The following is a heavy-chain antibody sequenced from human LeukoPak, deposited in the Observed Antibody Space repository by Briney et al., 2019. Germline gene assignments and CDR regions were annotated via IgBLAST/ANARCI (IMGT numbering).Heavy chain of an antibody. CDR2: IIPIFGTA. CDR1: GGTLSSYA. D-gene: IGHD2-8*01. V-gene: IGHV1-69*05. J-gene: IGHJ5*02. CDR3: ARGPCTNGVCYSGWFDP. Sequence: EASVKVSCKASGGTLSSYAISWVRQAPGQGLEWMGGIIPIFGTANYAQKFQGRVTITTDESTSTAYMELSSLRSEDTAVYYCARGPCTNGVCYSGWFDPWGQGTLVTVSS.